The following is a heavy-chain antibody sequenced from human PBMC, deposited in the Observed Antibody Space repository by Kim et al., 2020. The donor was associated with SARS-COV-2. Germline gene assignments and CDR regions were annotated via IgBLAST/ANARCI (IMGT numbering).Heavy chain of an antibody. V-gene: IGHV4-34*01. D-gene: IGHD2-15*01. CDR1: GGSFSGYY. Sequence: SETLSLTCAVYGGSFSGYYWSWIRQPPGKGLEWIGEINHSGSTNYNPSLKSRVTISVDTSKNQFSLKLSSVTAADTAVYYCARRGGKGGYWGQGTLVTVSS. CDR2: INHSGST. CDR3: ARRGGKGGY. J-gene: IGHJ4*02.